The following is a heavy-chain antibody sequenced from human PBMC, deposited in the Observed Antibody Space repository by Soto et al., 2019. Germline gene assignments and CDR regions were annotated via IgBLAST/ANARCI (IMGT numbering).Heavy chain of an antibody. CDR2: MYHSGST. D-gene: IGHD3-16*02. V-gene: IGHV4-59*08. CDR3: ARHGGGIASWFDN. Sequence: QVQLQESGPGLVKPSETLSLTCTVSGDSIRSYYWSWIRQPPGKGLEWIGHMYHSGSTNYNPTLKSRVTRLVDTSKNQFSLNLNSVTAADTAVYYCARHGGGIASWFDNWGQGTLVTVSS. CDR1: GDSIRSYY. J-gene: IGHJ4*02.